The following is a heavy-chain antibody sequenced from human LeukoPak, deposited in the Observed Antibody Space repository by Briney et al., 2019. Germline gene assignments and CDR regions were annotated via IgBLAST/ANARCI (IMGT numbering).Heavy chain of an antibody. CDR3: ARGAAAGRFDFDY. D-gene: IGHD6-13*01. J-gene: IGHJ4*02. CDR2: INPNSGGT. Sequence: ASVKVSCKASGYTFTGYYMHWVRQGPGQGLEWMGWINPNSGGTNYAQKFQGRVTMTRDTSISTAYMELSRLRSDDTAVYYCARGAAAGRFDFDYWGQGTLVTVSS. CDR1: GYTFTGYY. V-gene: IGHV1-2*02.